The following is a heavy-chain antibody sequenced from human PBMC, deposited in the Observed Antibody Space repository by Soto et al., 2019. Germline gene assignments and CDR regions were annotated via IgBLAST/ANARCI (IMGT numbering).Heavy chain of an antibody. V-gene: IGHV4-31*03. CDR2: IYYSGST. Sequence: PSETLSLTCTVSGGSISSGGYYWSWIRQHPGKGLEWIGYIYYSGSTYYNPSLKSRVTISVDTSKNQFSLKLSSVTAADTAVYCCARGGGDYDILTGPFDYWGQGTLVTVS. J-gene: IGHJ4*02. D-gene: IGHD3-9*01. CDR1: GGSISSGGYY. CDR3: ARGGGDYDILTGPFDY.